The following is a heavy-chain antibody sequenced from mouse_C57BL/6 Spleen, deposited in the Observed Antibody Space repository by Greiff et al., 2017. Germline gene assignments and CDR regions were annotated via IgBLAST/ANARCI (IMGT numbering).Heavy chain of an antibody. CDR3: ARVSYYGSSYHYFDY. V-gene: IGHV1-80*01. CDR2: IYPGDGDT. J-gene: IGHJ2*01. D-gene: IGHD1-1*01. CDR1: GYAFSSYW. Sequence: QVHVKQSGAELVKPGASVKISCKASGYAFSSYWMNWVKQRPGKGLEWIGQIYPGDGDTNYNGKFKGKATLTADKSSSTAYMQLSSLTSEDSAVYVCARVSYYGSSYHYFDYWGQGTTLTVSS.